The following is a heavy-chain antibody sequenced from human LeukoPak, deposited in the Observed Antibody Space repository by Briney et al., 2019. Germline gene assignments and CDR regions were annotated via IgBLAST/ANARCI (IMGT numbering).Heavy chain of an antibody. J-gene: IGHJ5*02. Sequence: ASVKVSCKASGGTFSSYAISWVRQAPGQGLEWMGGIIPIFGTANYAQKFQGRVTITADESTSTAYMELSSLRSEDTAVYYCASSRRDGYSTHWFDPWGQGTLVTVSS. CDR1: GGTFSSYA. CDR3: ASSRRDGYSTHWFDP. CDR2: IIPIFGTA. D-gene: IGHD5-24*01. V-gene: IGHV1-69*01.